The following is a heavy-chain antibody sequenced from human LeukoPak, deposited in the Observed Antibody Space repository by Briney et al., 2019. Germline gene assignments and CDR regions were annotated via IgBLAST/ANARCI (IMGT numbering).Heavy chain of an antibody. D-gene: IGHD2-15*01. CDR1: GFTFDIYA. CDR2: MSYDGSNK. V-gene: IGHV3-30*04. Sequence: GGSLRLSCAASGFTFDIYAMRWVRQAPGKGLEWVAVMSYDGSNKYYADSVKGRSTISRDNSRTTLHLQMSSLRVADTAVYYCARDQVELCSSGSCYVIDNWGPGTLVAVSS. CDR3: ARDQVELCSSGSCYVIDN. J-gene: IGHJ4*02.